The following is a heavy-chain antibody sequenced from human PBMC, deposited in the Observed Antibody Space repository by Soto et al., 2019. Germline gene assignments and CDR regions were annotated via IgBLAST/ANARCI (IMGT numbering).Heavy chain of an antibody. CDR3: SRFIMVGGWFDPNYYHGMDV. Sequence: ASVKVSCKTSGYTFSNYGINWVREAPGQGLEWMGWISGYNGNTNYAQTVQGRVTMTTDTSTGTVYMELRSLKSDDTAIYYCSRFIMVGGWFDPNYYHGMDVWGQGTTVTVSS. V-gene: IGHV1-18*01. J-gene: IGHJ6*02. CDR2: ISGYNGNT. CDR1: GYTFSNYG. D-gene: IGHD6-19*01.